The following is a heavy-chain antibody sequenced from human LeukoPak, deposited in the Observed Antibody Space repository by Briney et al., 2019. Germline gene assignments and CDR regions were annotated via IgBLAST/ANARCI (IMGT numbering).Heavy chain of an antibody. CDR2: ISGSGGST. V-gene: IGHV3-23*01. D-gene: IGHD5-18*01. CDR1: GFTFSSYA. J-gene: IGHJ6*02. CDR3: ANSAGSYGYVGPNYYYGMDV. Sequence: HPGGSLRLSCAASGFTFSSYAMSWVRQAPGKGLEWVSAISGSGGSTYYADSVKGRFTISRDNSKNTLYLQMNSLRAEDTAVYYCANSAGSYGYVGPNYYYGMDVWGQGITVTVSS.